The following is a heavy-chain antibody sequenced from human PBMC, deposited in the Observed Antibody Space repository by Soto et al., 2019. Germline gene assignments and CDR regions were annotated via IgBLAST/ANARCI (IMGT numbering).Heavy chain of an antibody. Sequence: EVQLLESGGGLVQPGGSLRLSCAASGFTFSSYAMSWVRQAPGKGLEWVSGISGSGDSTYYADSVKGRCTISRDNSKNKLYLQMNSLRAEDTAVYYCAKGVPGIAVAGTGYFQHWGQGTLVTVSS. CDR1: GFTFSSYA. J-gene: IGHJ1*01. CDR3: AKGVPGIAVAGTGYFQH. CDR2: ISGSGDST. V-gene: IGHV3-23*01. D-gene: IGHD6-19*01.